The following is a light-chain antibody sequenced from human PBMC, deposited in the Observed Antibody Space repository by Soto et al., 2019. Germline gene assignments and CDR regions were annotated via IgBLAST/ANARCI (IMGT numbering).Light chain of an antibody. Sequence: DIVMTQSPLSLPVTPGEPASISCRSSQSLLHSNGHNYLNWYLQKPGQSPQLLIYLGSNRASGVPDRFSGGGSGTDFTLRISRVEAGDGGVYYCMQAVQTPKVNFGQGTKLEIK. CDR2: LGS. J-gene: IGKJ2*01. CDR1: QSLLHSNGHNY. CDR3: MQAVQTPKVN. V-gene: IGKV2-28*01.